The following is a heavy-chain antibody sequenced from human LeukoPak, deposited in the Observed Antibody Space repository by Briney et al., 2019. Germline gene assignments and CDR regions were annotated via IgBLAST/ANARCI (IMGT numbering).Heavy chain of an antibody. V-gene: IGHV3-7*01. CDR2: IKQDGSEK. CDR3: ARGGTRGYCSSTSCLDY. Sequence: PGGSLSLSCAASGFTFSSYWMSWVRQAPGKGLEWVANIKQDGSEKYYVDSVKGRFTISRDNAKNSLYLQMNSLRAEDTAVYYCARGGTRGYCSSTSCLDYWGQGTLVTVSS. CDR1: GFTFSSYW. J-gene: IGHJ4*02. D-gene: IGHD2-2*01.